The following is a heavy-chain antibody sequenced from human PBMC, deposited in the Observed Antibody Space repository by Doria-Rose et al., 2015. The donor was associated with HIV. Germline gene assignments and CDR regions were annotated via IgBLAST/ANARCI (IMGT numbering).Heavy chain of an antibody. D-gene: IGHD3-10*01. Sequence: ETLSLTCTVSGGSISSYYWNWIRQPPGKGLEWIGYIYSSGSTHYNSSLKSRVTISIDTSKNQFSLKLSSVTAADTAVYYCARFRPSRGVYYSLDVWGKGTTVTVSS. J-gene: IGHJ6*03. CDR3: ARFRPSRGVYYSLDV. CDR2: IYSSGST. V-gene: IGHV4-4*09. CDR1: GGSISSYY.